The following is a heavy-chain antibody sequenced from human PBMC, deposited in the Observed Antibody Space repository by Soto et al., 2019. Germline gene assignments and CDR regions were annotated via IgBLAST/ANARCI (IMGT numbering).Heavy chain of an antibody. CDR3: AHLAWKEMWPRAPVVN. D-gene: IGHD1-1*01. Sequence: SGPTLVNPTQTLTLTCTFSGFSLSTSGVGVGWNRQPPAKALEWLGIIFWDDDKRYRPSLKRRVSITKDTSKNQLVLTMTNMDPVDTATYYCAHLAWKEMWPRAPVVNWGQGTPVTVSS. CDR1: GFSLSTSGVG. V-gene: IGHV2-5*02. J-gene: IGHJ4*02. CDR2: IFWDDDK.